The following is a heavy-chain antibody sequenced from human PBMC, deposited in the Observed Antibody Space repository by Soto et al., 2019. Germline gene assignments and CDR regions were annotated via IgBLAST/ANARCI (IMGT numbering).Heavy chain of an antibody. V-gene: IGHV3-53*02. Sequence: QLVETGGGLIQLGGSLRISCAASGFAVANNYMSWVRQAPGKGLEWVSVMYAAGTTYYADSVKGRFAISRDNSKNTLYLQMNSLTAEDTALYSCARRSGGWYTSWGQGTLVSVSS. CDR3: ARRSGGWYTS. D-gene: IGHD6-19*01. CDR2: MYAAGTT. CDR1: GFAVANNY. J-gene: IGHJ5*02.